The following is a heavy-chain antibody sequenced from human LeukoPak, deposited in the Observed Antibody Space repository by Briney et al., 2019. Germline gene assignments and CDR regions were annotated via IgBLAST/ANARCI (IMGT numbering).Heavy chain of an antibody. V-gene: IGHV3-23*01. Sequence: GGSLRLSCAASGFTFSNYAMTWVRQAPGKGLDWVSAISGSGGSTYYADSVQGRFTISRDNSKSTLFLQMSSLRADDTAIYYCAKRFLDSATWAYDYWGQGTLVTVSS. CDR3: AKRFLDSATWAYDY. CDR2: ISGSGGST. J-gene: IGHJ4*02. CDR1: GFTFSNYA. D-gene: IGHD1-26*01.